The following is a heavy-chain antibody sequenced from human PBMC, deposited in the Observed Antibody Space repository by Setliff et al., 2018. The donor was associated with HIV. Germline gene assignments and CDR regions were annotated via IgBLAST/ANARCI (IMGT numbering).Heavy chain of an antibody. Sequence: ETLSLTCTVSGDSISSNYWSWIRQSAGKGLGWVGRIYTGGRTNYNPSLKGRVTMSVDTSKNQFSLNLSSVTAADTAVYYCARDRMPMASWVPDKWGQGTLVTVSS. CDR1: GDSISSNY. J-gene: IGHJ4*02. V-gene: IGHV4-4*07. CDR3: ARDRMPMASWVPDK. D-gene: IGHD2-2*01. CDR2: IYTGGRT.